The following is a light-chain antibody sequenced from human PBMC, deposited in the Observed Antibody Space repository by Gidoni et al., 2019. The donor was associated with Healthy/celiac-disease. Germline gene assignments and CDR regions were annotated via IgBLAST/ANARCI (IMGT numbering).Light chain of an antibody. V-gene: IGKV3-11*01. CDR2: DAS. CDR3: QQRSNWPLLT. Sequence: DILLTQSPATLSLSPGERATLSCRSSQSVSSYLAWYQQKPGQAPRLLIYDASNRATGIPARFSGSGSGTDFTLTISSLEPEDFAVYYCQQRSNWPLLTFGGGTKVEIK. J-gene: IGKJ4*01. CDR1: QSVSSY.